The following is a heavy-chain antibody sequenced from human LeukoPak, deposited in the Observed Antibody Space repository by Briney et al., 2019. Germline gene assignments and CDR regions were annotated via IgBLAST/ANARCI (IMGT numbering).Heavy chain of an antibody. CDR3: ARDPVGGSTIFGY. Sequence: SQTLSLTCAISGDSVSSNSAAWNWIRQSPSRALEWLGRAYYRSKWYYDYAVAVKSRISINPDTSKIQFSLQLSSVTPEDTAVYYCARDPVGGSTIFGYWGQGTLVTVSS. D-gene: IGHD1-26*01. CDR2: AYYRSKWYY. CDR1: GDSVSSNSAA. V-gene: IGHV6-1*01. J-gene: IGHJ4*02.